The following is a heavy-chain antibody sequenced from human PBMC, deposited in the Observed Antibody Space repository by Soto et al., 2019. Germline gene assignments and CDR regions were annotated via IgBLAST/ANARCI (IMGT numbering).Heavy chain of an antibody. CDR1: SGSIDNVYW. V-gene: IGHV4-4*02. CDR2: TSHDGVT. Sequence: PSETLSLTCAVSSGSIDNVYWWSWVRQSPGKGLEWIGETSHDGVTNYNPYLEGRVTISIDKSRNQFSLSLSSVTAADTAVYFCARYSPPKKAYDSNPGYFDPWGQGTLVTVSS. CDR3: ARYSPPKKAYDSNPGYFDP. J-gene: IGHJ5*02. D-gene: IGHD3-22*01.